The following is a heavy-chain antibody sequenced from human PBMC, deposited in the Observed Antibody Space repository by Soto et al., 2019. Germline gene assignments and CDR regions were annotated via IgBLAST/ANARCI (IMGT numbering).Heavy chain of an antibody. CDR3: AKTLLSTSWYGLHDY. CDR2: ISGSGGRT. CDR1: EFTFSSYA. V-gene: IGHV3-23*01. D-gene: IGHD6-13*01. J-gene: IGHJ4*02. Sequence: LRLSCAASEFTFSSYAMSWVRQAPGKGLEWVSTISGSGGRTYYADSVMGRFTISRDNSRNTLHLQMNSLRVEDTALYYCAKTLLSTSWYGLHDYVSQGTLVTVSS.